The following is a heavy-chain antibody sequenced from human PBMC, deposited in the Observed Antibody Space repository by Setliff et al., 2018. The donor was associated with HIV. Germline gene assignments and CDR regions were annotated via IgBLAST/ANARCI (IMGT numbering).Heavy chain of an antibody. CDR3: ARHEAWYYDSSGYPNGWFDP. CDR1: GGTFSSYA. J-gene: IGHJ5*02. D-gene: IGHD3-22*01. V-gene: IGHV1-69*13. Sequence: GASVKVSCKASGGTFSSYAISWVRQAPGQGLEWMGGIIPIFGTANYAQKFQGRVTITADESTSTAYMELSSLRSEDTAVYYCARHEAWYYDSSGYPNGWFDPWGQGTLVTVSS. CDR2: IIPIFGTA.